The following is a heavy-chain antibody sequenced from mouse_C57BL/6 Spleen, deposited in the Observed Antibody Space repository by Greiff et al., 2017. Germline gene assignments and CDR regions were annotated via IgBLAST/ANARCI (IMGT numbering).Heavy chain of an antibody. D-gene: IGHD1-1*01. CDR1: GYSITSGYY. Sequence: VQLKESGPGLVKPSQSLSLTCSVTGYSITSGYYWNWIRQFPGNKLEWMGYISYDGSNNYNPSLKNRISITRDTSKNQFFLKLNSVTTEDTATYYCARVRGFYGSHAMDYWGQGTSVTVSS. CDR2: ISYDGSN. J-gene: IGHJ4*01. CDR3: ARVRGFYGSHAMDY. V-gene: IGHV3-6*01.